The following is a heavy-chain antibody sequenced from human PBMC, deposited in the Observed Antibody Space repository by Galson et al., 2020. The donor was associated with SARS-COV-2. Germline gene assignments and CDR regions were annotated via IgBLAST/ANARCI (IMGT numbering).Heavy chain of an antibody. CDR3: ARSSLSPYYFDY. CDR2: IDWDDDE. J-gene: IGHJ4*02. Sequence: SGPTLVKPTQTLTLTCTFSGFSLITNGMRVSWIRQPPGKALEWLARIDWDDDEFYSTSLKTRLTISKDTSRNQVVLTMTNMDPMDTATYYCARSSLSPYYFDYWGQGTLVTVSS. V-gene: IGHV2-70*04. CDR1: GFSLITNGMR.